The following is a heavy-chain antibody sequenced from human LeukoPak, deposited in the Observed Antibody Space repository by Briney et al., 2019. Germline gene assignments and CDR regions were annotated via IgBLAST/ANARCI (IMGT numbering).Heavy chain of an antibody. CDR2: ISVSGGSA. CDR1: GFTFSSHA. J-gene: IGHJ4*02. D-gene: IGHD3-10*01. V-gene: IGHV3-23*01. CDR3: AKAKDYYGSGSYPDY. Sequence: GGSLRLSCAASGFTFSSHAMNWVRQPPGKGLEWVSVISVSGGSANYGDSVKGRFTFSRDNSKSTLYLQMNSLRAEDTAIYYCAKAKDYYGSGSYPDYWGQGTLVTVSS.